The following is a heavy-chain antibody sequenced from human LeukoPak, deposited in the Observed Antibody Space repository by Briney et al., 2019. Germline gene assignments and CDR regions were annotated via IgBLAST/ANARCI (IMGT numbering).Heavy chain of an antibody. Sequence: SETLSLTCTVSGGSISSGGHYWSWIRQHPGKGLEWIGYIYDTGSTYNNPSLRSRVAISIDTSKNQFSLKLSSVTAADTAVYYCARLFYEGAEFDYWGQGTLVTVSS. CDR3: ARLFYEGAEFDY. CDR2: IYDTGST. V-gene: IGHV4-31*03. D-gene: IGHD5/OR15-5a*01. CDR1: GGSISSGGHY. J-gene: IGHJ4*02.